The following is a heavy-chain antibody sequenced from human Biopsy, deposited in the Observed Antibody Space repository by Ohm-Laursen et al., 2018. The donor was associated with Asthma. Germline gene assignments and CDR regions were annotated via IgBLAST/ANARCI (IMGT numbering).Heavy chain of an antibody. V-gene: IGHV1-18*01. CDR1: GYTFNSAG. J-gene: IGHJ6*02. CDR3: ARAVDYSHYYGIDV. CDR2: ISVYNGNT. Sequence: GASVNVSCKASGYTFNSAGITWARQDPGQGLEWLGWISVYNGNTKVAQKLQDRVTMITDTSTSTAYMELRSLRSDDTAVYFCARAVDYSHYYGIDVWDQGTTVTVS. D-gene: IGHD3-10*01.